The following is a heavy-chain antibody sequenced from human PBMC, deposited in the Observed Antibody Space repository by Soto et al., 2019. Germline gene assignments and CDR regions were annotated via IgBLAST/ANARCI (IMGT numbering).Heavy chain of an antibody. CDR3: AKVGIAVAGKGYFQH. J-gene: IGHJ1*01. V-gene: IGHV3-43*02. Sequence: GGSLRLSCAASGFTFDDYAMHWVRQAPGKGLEWVSLISGDGGSTYYAGSVKGRFTISRDNSKNSLYLQMNSLRTEDTALYYCAKVGIAVAGKGYFQHWGQGTLVTVSS. CDR2: ISGDGGST. D-gene: IGHD6-19*01. CDR1: GFTFDDYA.